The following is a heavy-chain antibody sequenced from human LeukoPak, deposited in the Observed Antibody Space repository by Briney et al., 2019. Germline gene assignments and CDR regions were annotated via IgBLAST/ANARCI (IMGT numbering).Heavy chain of an antibody. Sequence: SVKVSCKASGGTFSSYAISWVRQAPGQGLEWMGGIIPIFGTANYAQKFQGRVTITRNTSISTAYMELSSLRSEDTAVYYCARRLGLRWDLQAFDIWGQGTMVTVSS. V-gene: IGHV1-69*05. CDR2: IIPIFGTA. J-gene: IGHJ3*02. D-gene: IGHD4-23*01. CDR3: ARRLGLRWDLQAFDI. CDR1: GGTFSSYA.